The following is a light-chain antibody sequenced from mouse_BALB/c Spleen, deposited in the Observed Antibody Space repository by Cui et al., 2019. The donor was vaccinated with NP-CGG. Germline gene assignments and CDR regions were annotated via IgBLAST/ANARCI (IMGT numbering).Light chain of an antibody. V-gene: IGLV1*01. Sequence: QSLVTQKCALTTSPGETVTLTCRSSTGAVTTSNYANWVQEKPDHLFTGLIGGTNNRAPGVPARFSGSLIGDKAALTITGAQTEDEAIYFCALWYSNHWVFGGGTKLTVL. CDR1: TGAVTTSNY. J-gene: IGLJ1*01. CDR3: ALWYSNHWV. CDR2: GTN.